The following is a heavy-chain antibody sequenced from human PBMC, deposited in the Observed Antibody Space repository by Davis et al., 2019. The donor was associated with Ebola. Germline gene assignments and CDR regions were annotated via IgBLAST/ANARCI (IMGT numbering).Heavy chain of an antibody. V-gene: IGHV3-53*01. CDR3: ARGGGYCSSTSCYTWGDNWFDP. Sequence: GESLKISCAASGFTVSSNYMSWVRQAPGKGLEWVSVIYSGGSTYYADSVKGRFTISRDNSKNTLYLQMNSLRAEDTAVYYCARGGGYCSSTSCYTWGDNWFDPWGQGTLVTVSS. D-gene: IGHD2-2*02. CDR1: GFTVSSNY. J-gene: IGHJ5*02. CDR2: IYSGGST.